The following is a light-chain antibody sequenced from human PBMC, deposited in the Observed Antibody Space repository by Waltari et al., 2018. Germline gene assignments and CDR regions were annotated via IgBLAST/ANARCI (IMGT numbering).Light chain of an antibody. CDR1: QSVSTN. J-gene: IGKJ4*01. CDR3: QQYKNWPLT. CDR2: GAS. V-gene: IGKV3-15*01. Sequence: IVMTQSPATLSVSPGERATLSCRPSQSVSTNVSWYQQKPGQAPRLRIYGASTRATGIPARFSGSGSGTEFTLTISSLQSEDFAVYYCQQYKNWPLTFGGGTKVEIK.